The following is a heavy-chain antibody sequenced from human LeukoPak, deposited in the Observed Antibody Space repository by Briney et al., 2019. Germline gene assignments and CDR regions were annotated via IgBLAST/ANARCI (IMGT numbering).Heavy chain of an antibody. D-gene: IGHD4-17*01. V-gene: IGHV3-30*02. CDR2: IRYDGSNK. J-gene: IGHJ5*02. CDR3: AKDPYGDYGNWFDP. CDR1: GFTFSSYG. Sequence: PGGSLRLSCAASGFTFSSYGMHWVRQAPGKGLEWVAFIRYDGSNKYYADSVKGRFTISRDNSKNTLYLQMNSLRAEDTVVYYCAKDPYGDYGNWFDPWGQGTLVTVSS.